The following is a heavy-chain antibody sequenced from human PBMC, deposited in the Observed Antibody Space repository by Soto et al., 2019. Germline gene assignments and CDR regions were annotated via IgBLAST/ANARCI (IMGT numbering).Heavy chain of an antibody. Sequence: QLQLQESGPGLVKPSETLSLTCTVSGGSISSSSYYWGWIRQPPGKGLEWIGSIYYSGSTYYNPSLKSRVTISVDTSKNQFSLKLSSVTAADTAVYYCAIMTTGGYWYFDLWGRGTLVTVSS. D-gene: IGHD4-17*01. J-gene: IGHJ2*01. CDR3: AIMTTGGYWYFDL. V-gene: IGHV4-39*01. CDR1: GGSISSSSYY. CDR2: IYYSGST.